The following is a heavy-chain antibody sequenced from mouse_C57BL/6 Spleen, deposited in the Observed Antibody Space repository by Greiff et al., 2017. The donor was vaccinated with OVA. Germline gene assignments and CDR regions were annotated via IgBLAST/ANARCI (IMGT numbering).Heavy chain of an antibody. J-gene: IGHJ4*01. CDR2: IDPSDSYT. Sequence: VKLQHPGAELVMPGASVKLSCKASGYTFTSYWMHWVKQRPGQGLEWIGEIDPSDSYTNYNQKFKGKSTLTVDKSSSTAYMQLSSLTSEDSAVYYCARTVLRDYAMDYWGQGTSVTVSS. CDR1: GYTFTSYW. CDR3: ARTVLRDYAMDY. D-gene: IGHD1-1*01. V-gene: IGHV1-69*01.